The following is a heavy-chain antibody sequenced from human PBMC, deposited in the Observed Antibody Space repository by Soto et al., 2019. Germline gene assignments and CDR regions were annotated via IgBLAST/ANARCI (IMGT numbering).Heavy chain of an antibody. D-gene: IGHD5-18*01. CDR3: ARGRGYSYGYMYYYYGMDV. V-gene: IGHV3-30-3*01. Sequence: PGGSLRLSCAPSGFTFSSYAMHWVRQAPGKGLEWVAVISYDGSNKYYADSVKGRFTISRDNSKNTLYLQMNSLRAEDTAVYYCARGRGYSYGYMYYYYGMDVWGQGTTVTVSS. J-gene: IGHJ6*02. CDR2: ISYDGSNK. CDR1: GFTFSSYA.